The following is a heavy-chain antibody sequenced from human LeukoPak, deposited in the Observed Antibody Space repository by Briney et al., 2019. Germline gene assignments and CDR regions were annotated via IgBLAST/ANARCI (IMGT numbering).Heavy chain of an antibody. CDR3: ARDRAYSTFDY. J-gene: IGHJ4*02. D-gene: IGHD3-16*01. CDR2: INGDGSVK. Sequence: PGGSLRLSCAASGFTFRTSWMIWVRQAPGKGLEWMTNINGDGSVKNYVDSVRGRFTISRDNAENSLYLQMNSLRAEDTAVYFCARDRAYSTFDYWGQGTLVTVSS. V-gene: IGHV3-7*01. CDR1: GFTFRTSW.